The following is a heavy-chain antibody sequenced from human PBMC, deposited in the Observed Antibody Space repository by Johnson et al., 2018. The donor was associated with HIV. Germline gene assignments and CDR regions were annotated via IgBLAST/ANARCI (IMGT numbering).Heavy chain of an antibody. V-gene: IGHV3-66*01. D-gene: IGHD3-3*01. CDR1: GFTVSSNY. J-gene: IGHJ3*02. CDR2: IYSGGTT. Sequence: VQLVESGGGLVQPGGSLRLSCAASGFTVSSNYMNWVRQAPGKGLEWVSVIYSGGTTYHADSVKGRFIISRDNSKSTLYLQMNSLRAEDTAVYYCARDHGAFWSGYYHGGSYAFDIWGQGTMVTVSS. CDR3: ARDHGAFWSGYYHGGSYAFDI.